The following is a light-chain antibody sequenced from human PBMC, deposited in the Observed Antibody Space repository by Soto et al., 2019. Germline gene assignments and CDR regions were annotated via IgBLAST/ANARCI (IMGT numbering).Light chain of an antibody. CDR2: GAS. CDR1: QSVGTPY. J-gene: IGKJ1*01. CDR3: QQFGSSPWT. Sequence: ENVLTQTPGTLSLSPGERATLSCRASQSVGTPYLAWYHQKPGQAPRLLVYGASSRATGIPDRFSGSGSGTDFTLTISRLEPEDFAVYYCQQFGSSPWTFGQGTNVEIK. V-gene: IGKV3-20*01.